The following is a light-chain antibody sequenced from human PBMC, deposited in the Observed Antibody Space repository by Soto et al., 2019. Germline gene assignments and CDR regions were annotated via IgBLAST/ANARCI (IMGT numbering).Light chain of an antibody. CDR1: QSLNNA. Sequence: DIQMTQSPSTLSASVGDRVTITCRASQSLNNALAWYQQKPGKAPNLLMYDASTLERGVPSRFSGTGSGTEFTLTISSLQPDDFATDYCQQYHRSSITFGQGTRLEIK. J-gene: IGKJ5*01. CDR3: QQYHRSSIT. CDR2: DAS. V-gene: IGKV1-5*01.